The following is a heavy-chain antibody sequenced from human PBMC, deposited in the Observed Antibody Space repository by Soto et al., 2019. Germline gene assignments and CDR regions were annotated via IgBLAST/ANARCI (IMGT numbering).Heavy chain of an antibody. V-gene: IGHV5-10-1*01. CDR3: ARRGYDYYYYYGMDV. CDR2: IDPSDSYT. CDR1: GYSFTSYW. J-gene: IGHJ6*02. D-gene: IGHD5-12*01. Sequence: PGESLKISCKGSGYSFTSYWISWVRQMPGKGLEWMGRIDPSDSYTNYSPSFQGHVTISADKSISTAYLQWSSLKASDTAMYYCARRGYDYYYYYGMDVWGQGTTVTVSS.